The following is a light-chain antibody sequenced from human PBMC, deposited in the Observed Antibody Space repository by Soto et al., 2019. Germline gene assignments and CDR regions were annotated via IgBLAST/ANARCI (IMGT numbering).Light chain of an antibody. CDR3: YSHARKV. Sequence: QSALTQPASVSGSPGQSITISCTGTSSDVGTYKYVSWYQQYPSKAPKLMIYEVSNRPSGVSNRFSGSKSGNTASLTISGLQAEDEADYYCYSHARKVFGGGTQLTVL. CDR2: EVS. CDR1: SSDVGTYKY. J-gene: IGLJ3*02. V-gene: IGLV2-14*01.